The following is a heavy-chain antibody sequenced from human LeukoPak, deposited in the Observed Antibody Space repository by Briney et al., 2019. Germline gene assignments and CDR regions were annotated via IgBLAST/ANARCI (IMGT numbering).Heavy chain of an antibody. V-gene: IGHV1-69*04. D-gene: IGHD3-10*01. J-gene: IGHJ5*02. Sequence: ASVKVSCKASGGTFSSYAISWVRQAPGQGLEWMGRIIPILGIANYAQKFQGRVTITADKSTSTAYMELSSLRSEDTAVYYCARIPYTMVRGVIITPENWFDPWGQGTLVTVSS. CDR3: ARIPYTMVRGVIITPENWFDP. CDR2: IIPILGIA. CDR1: GGTFSSYA.